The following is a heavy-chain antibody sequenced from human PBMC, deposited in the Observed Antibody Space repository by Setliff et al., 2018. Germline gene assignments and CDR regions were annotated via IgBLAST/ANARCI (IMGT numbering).Heavy chain of an antibody. CDR1: GFTFSSYC. D-gene: IGHD5-18*01. J-gene: IGHJ6*03. CDR3: ARAADSYGPPRSYMDV. V-gene: IGHV3-21*01. CDR2: ISYGSTYI. Sequence: PGGSLRLSCVASGFTFSSYCMDWFRQAPGRGLEWVSSISYGSTYIYQSDSVRGRFTISRDDAKKSLYLQMNSLGAEDTAVYYCARAADSYGPPRSYMDVWGKGTTVTVSS.